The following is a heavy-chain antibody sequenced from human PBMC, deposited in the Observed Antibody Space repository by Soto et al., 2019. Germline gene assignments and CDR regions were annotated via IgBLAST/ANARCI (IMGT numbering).Heavy chain of an antibody. V-gene: IGHV1-69*06. CDR3: ARDHGGLYYFDY. CDR2: IIPIFGTA. D-gene: IGHD2-15*01. CDR1: GGTFSSYA. J-gene: IGHJ4*02. Sequence: SVKVSCKASGGTFSSYAISWVRQAPGQGLEWMGGIIPIFGTANYAQKFQGRVTITADKSTSTAYMELSSLRSEDTAVYYCARDHGGLYYFDYWGQGTLLTVSS.